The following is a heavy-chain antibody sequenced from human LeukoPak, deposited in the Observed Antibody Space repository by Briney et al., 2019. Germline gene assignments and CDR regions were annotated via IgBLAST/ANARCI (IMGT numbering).Heavy chain of an antibody. D-gene: IGHD2-8*01. CDR1: GFTFSSYS. J-gene: IGHJ4*02. CDR2: ISSSSSYI. V-gene: IGHV3-21*01. Sequence: GGSLRLSCAASGFTFSSYSMNWVRQAPGKGLEWVSSISSSSSYIYYADSVKGRFTISRDNAKNSLYLQMNSLRAEDTAVYYCARESIVLMVYAAPFFDYWGQGTLVTVSS. CDR3: ARESIVLMVYAAPFFDY.